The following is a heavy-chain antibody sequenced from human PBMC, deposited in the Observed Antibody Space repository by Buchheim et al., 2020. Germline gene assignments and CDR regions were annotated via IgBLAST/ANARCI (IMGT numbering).Heavy chain of an antibody. D-gene: IGHD6-13*01. J-gene: IGHJ6*02. V-gene: IGHV4-61*02. Sequence: QVQLQESGPGLVKPSQTLSLTCTVSGGSISSGSYYWSWIRQPAGKGLEWIGRIYTSGSTNYNPSLKSRVTISVDTSQNQFSLKLSSVTAADTAVYYCARDSRSSSWHYYYYGMDVWGQGTT. CDR2: IYTSGST. CDR1: GGSISSGSYY. CDR3: ARDSRSSSWHYYYYGMDV.